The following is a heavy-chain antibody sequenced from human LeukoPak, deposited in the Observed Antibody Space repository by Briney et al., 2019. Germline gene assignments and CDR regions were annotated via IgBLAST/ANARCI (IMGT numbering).Heavy chain of an antibody. V-gene: IGHV3-30*02. D-gene: IGHD3-9*01. CDR3: AKGPDRLRYFDWLSHFSPPFDY. Sequence: PGGSLRLSCAASGFTFSSYGMHWVRQAPGKGLEWVAFIRYDGSNKYYADSVKGRFTISRDNSKNTLYLQMNSLRAEDTAVYYCAKGPDRLRYFDWLSHFSPPFDYWGQGTLVTVSS. CDR1: GFTFSSYG. J-gene: IGHJ4*02. CDR2: IRYDGSNK.